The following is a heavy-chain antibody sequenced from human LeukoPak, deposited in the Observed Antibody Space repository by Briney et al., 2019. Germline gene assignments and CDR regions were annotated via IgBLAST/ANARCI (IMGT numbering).Heavy chain of an antibody. J-gene: IGHJ5*02. V-gene: IGHV1-2*02. CDR3: ARDWGRSSGWYNWFDP. CDR1: GYTFIGYY. CDR2: INPHNGDT. Sequence: GVSVKVSCKASGYTFIGYYLHWVRQAPGQGLEWMGWINPHNGDTNYAQKFQGRVTMTRDTSISTAYMELNRLQSDDTAVYYCARDWGRSSGWYNWFDPWGQGTLVTVSS. D-gene: IGHD6-19*01.